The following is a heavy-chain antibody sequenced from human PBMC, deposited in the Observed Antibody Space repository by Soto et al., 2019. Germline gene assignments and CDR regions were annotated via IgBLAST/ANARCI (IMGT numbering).Heavy chain of an antibody. CDR3: AREYSSFDY. CDR1: GDSISTYY. CDR2: IHYTGST. Sequence: PSETLSLTCTVSGDSISTYYWSWIRQPPGKGLEWIGYIHYTGSTSYNPSLKSRVTISVDTSKNQFSLKLSSVTAADTAVYYCAREYSSFDYWGQGTLVTVSS. J-gene: IGHJ4*02. V-gene: IGHV4-59*08. D-gene: IGHD6-6*01.